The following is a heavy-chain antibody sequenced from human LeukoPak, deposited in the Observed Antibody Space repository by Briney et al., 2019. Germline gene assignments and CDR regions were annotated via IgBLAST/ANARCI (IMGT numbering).Heavy chain of an antibody. D-gene: IGHD2-2*01. CDR1: GYSFTSYW. Sequence: HGESLKISCKGSGYSFTSYWIGWVRQMPGKGLEWMGIIYPGDSDTRYSPSFQGQVTISADKSISTAYLQWDRLKASDTAMYYCARHVEPAASYHYMDVWGKGTTVTVSS. J-gene: IGHJ6*03. CDR3: ARHVEPAASYHYMDV. V-gene: IGHV5-51*01. CDR2: IYPGDSDT.